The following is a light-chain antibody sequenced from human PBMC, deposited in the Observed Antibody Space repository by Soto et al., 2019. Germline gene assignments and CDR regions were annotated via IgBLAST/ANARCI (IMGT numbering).Light chain of an antibody. Sequence: QSPLTQPASVSGTPGQSITISCTGTSSDVGGYNYVSWYQQHPGKAPKLMIYDVSNRPSGVSNRFSGSKSGNTASLTISGLQAEDEADYYCSSYTSSSTLEGVFGGGTKLTV. J-gene: IGLJ2*01. V-gene: IGLV2-14*01. CDR1: SSDVGGYNY. CDR2: DVS. CDR3: SSYTSSSTLEGV.